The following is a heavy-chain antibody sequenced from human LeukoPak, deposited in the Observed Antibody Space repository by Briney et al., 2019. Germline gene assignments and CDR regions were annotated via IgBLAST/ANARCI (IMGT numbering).Heavy chain of an antibody. J-gene: IGHJ5*02. CDR2: TYYSGST. CDR3: ASQSGKDCSSSSCYLGWFDP. D-gene: IGHD2-2*01. Sequence: PSETLSLTCTVSGGSISSCSYYWVWIRQPPGMGLEWIRSTYYSGSTYYNPSLKSRDTISVDTSKNQFSLKLSSVTAADTAVYYCASQSGKDCSSSSCYLGWFDPWGQGTLVTVSS. CDR1: GGSISSCSYY. V-gene: IGHV4-39*07.